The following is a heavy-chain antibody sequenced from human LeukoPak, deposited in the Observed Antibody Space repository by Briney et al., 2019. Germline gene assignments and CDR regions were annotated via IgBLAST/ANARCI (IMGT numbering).Heavy chain of an antibody. Sequence: ASVKVSCKPSGYTFTSYYIHWVRKAPGQGLEWMGIINPSGGNTLYARKFQGRVNMTRDMSSSTVYMELRSLTSEDTAVYYCARDGMARVLRYFDRTWDAFDIWGQGTMVTVSS. J-gene: IGHJ3*02. CDR2: INPSGGNT. D-gene: IGHD3-9*01. CDR1: GYTFTSYY. CDR3: ARDGMARVLRYFDRTWDAFDI. V-gene: IGHV1-46*01.